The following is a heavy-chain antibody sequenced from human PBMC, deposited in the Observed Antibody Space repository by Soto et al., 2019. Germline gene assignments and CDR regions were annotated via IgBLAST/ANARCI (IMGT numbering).Heavy chain of an antibody. D-gene: IGHD3-10*01. Sequence: SETLSLTCTVSGGSISNHYCSWFRQPPGKGLEWIGYIYHSGSTSYNPSLKSRVTMSVDSSKNQFSLMLNSVTATDTAIYYCGRQGFGELHGLVDVWGQGTTVTV. J-gene: IGHJ6*02. CDR2: IYHSGST. V-gene: IGHV4-59*08. CDR1: GGSISNHY. CDR3: GRQGFGELHGLVDV.